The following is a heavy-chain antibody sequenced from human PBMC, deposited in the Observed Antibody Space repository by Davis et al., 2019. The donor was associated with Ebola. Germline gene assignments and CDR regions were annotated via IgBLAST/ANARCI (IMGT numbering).Heavy chain of an antibody. D-gene: IGHD1-14*01. Sequence: AASVKVSCKASGFAFSSSAVQWVRQARGQNLEWIGWIVVGSGNTNYAQKFQGRVTITRDMSTTTSYLDLTNLRSEDTAVYYCAASAGTVGKFDYWGQGTLVTVFS. CDR1: GFAFSSSA. V-gene: IGHV1-58*01. J-gene: IGHJ4*01. CDR2: IVVGSGNT. CDR3: AASAGTVGKFDY.